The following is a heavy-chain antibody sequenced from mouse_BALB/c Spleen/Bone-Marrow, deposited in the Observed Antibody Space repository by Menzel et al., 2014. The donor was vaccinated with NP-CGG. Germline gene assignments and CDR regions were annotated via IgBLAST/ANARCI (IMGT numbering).Heavy chain of an antibody. V-gene: IGHV2-9*02. CDR2: IWAGGST. Sequence: VMLVESGPGLVAPSQSLSIICTVSEFSLTSYGVHWVRQPPGKGLEWLGVIWAGGSTNYNSALMSRLSISKDNSKSQVFLKMNSLQTDDTAMYYCARGGSSRAWFAYWGQGTLVTVSA. CDR1: EFSLTSYG. J-gene: IGHJ3*01. D-gene: IGHD1-1*01. CDR3: ARGGSSRAWFAY.